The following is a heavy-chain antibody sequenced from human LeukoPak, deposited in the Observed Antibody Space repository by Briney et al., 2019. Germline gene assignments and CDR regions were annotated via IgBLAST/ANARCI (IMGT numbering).Heavy chain of an antibody. D-gene: IGHD3-10*01. CDR2: IYRSGIT. J-gene: IGHJ4*02. Sequence: SETLSLTCSVSGGSINSGGYSWSWLRQPPGQGLEWIGDIYRSGITFDNLSLKRRLTISLDWSKNELSLTLTSVTAADTAVYYCARERGRAYYFDYWGRGILVIVSS. CDR1: GGSINSGGYS. V-gene: IGHV4-30-2*01. CDR3: ARERGRAYYFDY.